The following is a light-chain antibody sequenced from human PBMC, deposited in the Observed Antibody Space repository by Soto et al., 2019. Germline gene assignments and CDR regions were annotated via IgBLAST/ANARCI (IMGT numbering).Light chain of an antibody. CDR2: KTS. V-gene: IGKV1-5*03. J-gene: IGKJ1*01. CDR1: ETIGRW. Sequence: IQMTQYPSTLSASMGGTVTITCRASETIGRWLAWYQQKPGKVPRLLIYKTSNLESGVPPRFSGSGSGTEFTLTISSLQPDDVGTYYCQQYDVNSSFGQGTKVEL. CDR3: QQYDVNSS.